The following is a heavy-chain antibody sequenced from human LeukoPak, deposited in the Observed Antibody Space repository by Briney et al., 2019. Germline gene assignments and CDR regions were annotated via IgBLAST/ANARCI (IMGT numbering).Heavy chain of an antibody. J-gene: IGHJ4*02. D-gene: IGHD6-13*01. CDR2: ISGRGDSA. CDR3: AREAYSSDWYGPDY. CDR1: GFTFNTYA. Sequence: PGGSLRLSCAASGFTFNTYAMTWVRQAPGKGLEWVSAISGRGDSAYYADSVRGRFTISRDNSKNTLYLQMDSLRAEDTAVYYCAREAYSSDWYGPDYWGQGTLVTVSA. V-gene: IGHV3-23*01.